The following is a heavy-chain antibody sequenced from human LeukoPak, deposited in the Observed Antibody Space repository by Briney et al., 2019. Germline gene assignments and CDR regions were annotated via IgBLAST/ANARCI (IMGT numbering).Heavy chain of an antibody. V-gene: IGHV4-38-2*01. CDR1: GYSISSGNY. D-gene: IGHD6-13*01. CDR2: IHHTGNT. CDR3: ARRLGVAASAYDY. J-gene: IGHJ4*02. Sequence: SETLSLTCAVSGYSISSGNYWGRIRQLPERGLEWIGSIHHTGNTYYNPSLKSRVTILVDTSKNQFSLRLSSVTAADTAVYYCARRLGVAASAYDYWGQGAVVTVSS.